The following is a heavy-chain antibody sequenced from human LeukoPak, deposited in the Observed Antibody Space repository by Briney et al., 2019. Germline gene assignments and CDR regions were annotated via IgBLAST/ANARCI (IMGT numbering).Heavy chain of an antibody. J-gene: IGHJ4*02. V-gene: IGHV3-23*01. CDR3: AKDAIGQYRPYYFDC. D-gene: IGHD3-16*02. Sequence: PGGSLRLSCAASGFTFSSFAMSWDRQAPGKGLEWVSSISGSGESTYYADYVKGRFTVSRDNSKNTLNLQLNSLRAEDTAVYYCAKDAIGQYRPYYFDCWGQGTLVTVSS. CDR1: GFTFSSFA. CDR2: ISGSGEST.